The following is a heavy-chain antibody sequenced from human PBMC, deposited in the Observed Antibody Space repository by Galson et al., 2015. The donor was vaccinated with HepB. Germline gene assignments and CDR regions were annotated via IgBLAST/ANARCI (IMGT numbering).Heavy chain of an antibody. D-gene: IGHD3-3*01. CDR1: GFDFGNYG. Sequence: SLRLSCAASGFDFGNYGMHWVRQAPGKWLEWMALIWKDGSNKHYADSLKGRFRISRDNAKNSLDLQVNSLRAEDTAVYYCARDLFAVSPPPTNYMDVWGTGTTVTVSS. J-gene: IGHJ6*03. V-gene: IGHV3-33*01. CDR2: IWKDGSNK. CDR3: ARDLFAVSPPPTNYMDV.